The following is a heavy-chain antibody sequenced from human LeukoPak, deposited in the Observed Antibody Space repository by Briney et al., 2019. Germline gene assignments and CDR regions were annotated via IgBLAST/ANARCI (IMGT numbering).Heavy chain of an antibody. D-gene: IGHD6-6*01. V-gene: IGHV4-34*01. Sequence: SETLSLTCAVYGGSLSGYYWSWIRQLPGKGLEWIGEINHSGSTNYNPSLKSRVTISVDTSKNQFSLKLSSVTAADTAVYYCATSSIAARFIDYWGQGTLVTVSS. J-gene: IGHJ4*02. CDR2: INHSGST. CDR3: ATSSIAARFIDY. CDR1: GGSLSGYY.